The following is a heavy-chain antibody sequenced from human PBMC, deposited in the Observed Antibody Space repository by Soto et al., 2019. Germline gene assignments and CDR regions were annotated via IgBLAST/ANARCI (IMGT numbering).Heavy chain of an antibody. V-gene: IGHV1-8*01. Sequence: QVQLVQSGAEVKKPGASVKVSCKASGYTFTSYDINWVRQATGQGLEWMGWMNPNSGNTGYAQKFQGRVTMTRNTAISTAYMELSSLRAEDTAVYYCARGNVMGQQLPPYWYFDLWGRGTLVTVSS. J-gene: IGHJ2*01. CDR3: ARGNVMGQQLPPYWYFDL. CDR2: MNPNSGNT. D-gene: IGHD6-13*01. CDR1: GYTFTSYD.